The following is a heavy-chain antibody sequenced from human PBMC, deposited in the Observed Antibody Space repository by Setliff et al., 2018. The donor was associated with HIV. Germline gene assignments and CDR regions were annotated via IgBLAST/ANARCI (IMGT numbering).Heavy chain of an antibody. D-gene: IGHD1-26*01. CDR3: AKPLTQWGVSPYHYAVDV. Sequence: GGSLRLSCATSGFAFSDYDFHWVRQVTGEGLEWVSAIGTGGDTYYADSVKGRFTISRDNAKNTLYLQMNSLRAEDTAVYYCAKPLTQWGVSPYHYAVDVWGQGTTVTVSS. CDR1: GFAFSDYD. V-gene: IGHV3-13*01. CDR2: IGTGGDT. J-gene: IGHJ6*02.